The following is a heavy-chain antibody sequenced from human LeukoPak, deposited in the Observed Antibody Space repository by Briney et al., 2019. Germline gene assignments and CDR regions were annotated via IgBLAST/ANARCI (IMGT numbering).Heavy chain of an antibody. V-gene: IGHV4-59*01. CDR1: GGSISSYY. CDR2: IYYSGST. J-gene: IGHJ6*02. Sequence: KASETLSLTCTVSGGSISSYYWSWIRQPPGKGLEWIGYIYYSGSTNYNPSLKSRVTISVDTSKNQFSLKLSSVTAADTAVYYCARESLYDYAWGSYRNSMDVWGQGTTVTVSS. CDR3: ARESLYDYAWGSYRNSMDV. D-gene: IGHD3-16*02.